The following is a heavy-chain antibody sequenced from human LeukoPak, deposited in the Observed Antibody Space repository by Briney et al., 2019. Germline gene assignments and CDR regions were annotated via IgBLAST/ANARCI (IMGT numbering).Heavy chain of an antibody. J-gene: IGHJ4*02. CDR2: IYTSGST. CDR1: GGSISSGSYY. CDR3: AGVVHSGLYFY. D-gene: IGHD3-22*01. V-gene: IGHV4-61*02. Sequence: PSETLSLTCTVSGGSISSGSYYWSWIRQPAGKGLEWIGRIYTSGSTNYKPSLESRVTISVNTSKNQFSLKLTSVTAADTAMYYCAGVVHSGLYFYWGQGSLVTVSS.